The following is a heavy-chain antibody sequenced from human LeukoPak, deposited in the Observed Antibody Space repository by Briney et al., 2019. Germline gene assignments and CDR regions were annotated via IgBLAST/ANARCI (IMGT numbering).Heavy chain of an antibody. D-gene: IGHD3-10*01. CDR3: ARAFGGSGPPGMDV. CDR2: INAGNGNT. CDR1: GYTFTSYA. J-gene: IGHJ6*02. V-gene: IGHV1-3*01. Sequence: GASVKVSCKASGYTFTSYAMHWVRQAPGQRLEWMGWINAGNGNTKYSQKFQGRVTITRDTSASTAYMELSSLRSEDTAVYYCARAFGGSGPPGMDVWGQGTTVTVSS.